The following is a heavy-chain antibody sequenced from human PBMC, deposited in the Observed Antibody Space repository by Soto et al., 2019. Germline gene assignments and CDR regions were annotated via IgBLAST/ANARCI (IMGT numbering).Heavy chain of an antibody. CDR3: ARESSTGGSSVNWFDP. CDR2: INPNSGGT. Sequence: GASVKVSCKASGYTFTGYYMHWVRQAPGQGLEWMGWINPNSGGTNYAQKFQGWVTMTRDTSISTAYMELSRLRSDDTAVYYCARESSTGGSSVNWFDPWGQGTLVTVSS. CDR1: GYTFTGYY. D-gene: IGHD6-6*01. J-gene: IGHJ5*02. V-gene: IGHV1-2*04.